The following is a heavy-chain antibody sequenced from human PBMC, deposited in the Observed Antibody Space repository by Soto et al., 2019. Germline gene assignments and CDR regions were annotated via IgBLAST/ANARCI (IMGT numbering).Heavy chain of an antibody. Sequence: PSETLSLTCTVSGGSISSYYWSWIRQPPGKGLEWIGYIYYSGSTNYNPSLKSRVTISVDTSKNQFSLKLSSVTAADTAVYYCARGDNWNYSAFDIWGQGTMVTDSS. CDR3: ARGDNWNYSAFDI. CDR1: GGSISSYY. V-gene: IGHV4-59*01. D-gene: IGHD1-7*01. J-gene: IGHJ3*02. CDR2: IYYSGST.